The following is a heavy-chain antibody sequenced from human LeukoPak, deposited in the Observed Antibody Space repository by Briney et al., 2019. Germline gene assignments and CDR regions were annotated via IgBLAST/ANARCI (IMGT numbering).Heavy chain of an antibody. CDR2: TTTSGSTI. J-gene: IGHJ4*02. CDR3: ARDSGYTGYDFDY. V-gene: IGHV3-48*01. D-gene: IGHD5-12*01. Sequence: GGSLRLSCAASGFTFSRYNMNWVRQAPGKGLERFSYTTTSGSTIYYADSVRGRFTISRDNAKNSLYLQMNSLRAEDTAVYYCARDSGYTGYDFDYWGQGTLVTVSS. CDR1: GFTFSRYN.